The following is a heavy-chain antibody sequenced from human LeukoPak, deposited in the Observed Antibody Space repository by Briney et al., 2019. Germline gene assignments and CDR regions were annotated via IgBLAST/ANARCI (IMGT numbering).Heavy chain of an antibody. CDR1: GGSISSYY. D-gene: IGHD3-10*01. V-gene: IGHV4-59*01. CDR2: IYYSGST. Sequence: SETLSLTCTVSGGSISSYYWSWIRQPPGKGLEWIGYIYYSGSTNYNPSLKSRVTISVDTSKNQFSLKLSSVTAADTAVYYCARFGSASGSGSYRYYYYYMDVWGKGTTVTISS. CDR3: ARFGSASGSGSYRYYYYYMDV. J-gene: IGHJ6*03.